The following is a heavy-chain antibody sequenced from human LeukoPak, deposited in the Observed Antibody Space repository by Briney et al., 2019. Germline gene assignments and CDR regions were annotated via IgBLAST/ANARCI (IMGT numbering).Heavy chain of an antibody. Sequence: SETLSLTCTVSGGSISSYYWSWIRQPAGKGLEWIGRIYTSGSTNYNPSLKSRVTMSVDTSKNQFSLKLSSVTAADTAVYYCARVRDYYDSSGFDYWGQGTLVTVSS. CDR3: ARVRDYYDSSGFDY. CDR2: IYTSGST. CDR1: GGSISSYY. J-gene: IGHJ4*02. V-gene: IGHV4-4*07. D-gene: IGHD3-22*01.